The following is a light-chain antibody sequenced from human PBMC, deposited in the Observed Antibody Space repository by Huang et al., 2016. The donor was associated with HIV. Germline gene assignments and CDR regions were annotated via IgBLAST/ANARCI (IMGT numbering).Light chain of an antibody. J-gene: IGKJ4*01. CDR1: QSVSIY. Sequence: EIVLTQSPATLSLSPGERATLSCRASQSVSIYLAWYQQKPGQAPRLLIYDASNRATGSPARCSGSGSGTDFTLTISSLEPEDFAVYYCQQRSNWPPLTFGGGTKVEIK. CDR2: DAS. CDR3: QQRSNWPPLT. V-gene: IGKV3-11*01.